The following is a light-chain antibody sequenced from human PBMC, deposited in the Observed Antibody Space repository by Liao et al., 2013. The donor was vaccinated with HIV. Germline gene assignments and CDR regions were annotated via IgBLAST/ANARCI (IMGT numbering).Light chain of an antibody. V-gene: IGLV3-1*01. CDR3: QAWDRGGV. J-gene: IGLJ1*01. CDR2: QDN. CDR1: KLGDKY. Sequence: SYELTQPPSVSVSAGQTAIITCSGDKLGDKYASWYQQKPGQSPVLLIYQDNKRPSGIPERFSGSNSGNTATLTISGTQAMDEADYYCQAWDRGGVFGTGTKVTVL.